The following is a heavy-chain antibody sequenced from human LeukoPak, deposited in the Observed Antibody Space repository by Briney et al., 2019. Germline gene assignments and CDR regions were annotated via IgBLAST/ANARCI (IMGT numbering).Heavy chain of an antibody. CDR3: ARWATGRLDS. D-gene: IGHD5-12*01. CDR1: GFTFSSSW. J-gene: IGHJ4*02. Sequence: GGSLRLSCAASGFTFSSSWMHWVRQAPGKGLVWVSRISSDGNTRYADSVQGRFTISRDDAKNTLYLQMNGLRVDDTPVYSCARWATGRLDSWGQGILVTV. CDR2: ISSDGNT. V-gene: IGHV3-74*01.